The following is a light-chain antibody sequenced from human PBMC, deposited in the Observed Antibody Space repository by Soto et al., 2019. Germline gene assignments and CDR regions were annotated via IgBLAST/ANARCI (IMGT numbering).Light chain of an antibody. Sequence: QSALTQPASVSGSPGQSITIPCTGSSSDVGDYDFVSWYQQHPGKAPKLIIYEVSDRPSGVSNRFSGSKSGNTASLTISGLQAEDDAHYYCSSFTSTSTLVVFGGGTKLTVL. CDR2: EVS. J-gene: IGLJ2*01. V-gene: IGLV2-14*01. CDR1: SSDVGDYDF. CDR3: SSFTSTSTLVV.